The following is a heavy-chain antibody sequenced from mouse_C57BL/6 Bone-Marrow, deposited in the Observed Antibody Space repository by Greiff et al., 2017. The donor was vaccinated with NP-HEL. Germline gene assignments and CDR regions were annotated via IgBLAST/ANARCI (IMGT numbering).Heavy chain of an antibody. CDR2: IDPSDSYT. J-gene: IGHJ3*01. Sequence: QVQLQQPGAELVRPGTSVKLSCKASGYTFTSYWMHWVKQRPGQGLEWIGVIDPSDSYTNYNQKFKGKATLTVDTSSSTAYMQRSSLTSEDAAVYYCARNDYDAWGQGTLVTGSA. D-gene: IGHD2-4*01. CDR3: ARNDYDA. CDR1: GYTFTSYW. V-gene: IGHV1-59*01.